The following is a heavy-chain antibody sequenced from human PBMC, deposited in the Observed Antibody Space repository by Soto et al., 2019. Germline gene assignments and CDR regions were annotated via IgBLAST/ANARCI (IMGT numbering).Heavy chain of an antibody. Sequence: SVKVSCKASGGTFSSYAISWVRQAPGQGLEWMGGIIPIFGTANYAQKFQGRVTITADKSTSTAYMELSSLRSEDTAVYYCAREGIVVVRRENAFDIWGKRTLVTV. D-gene: IGHD3-22*01. V-gene: IGHV1-69*06. CDR1: GGTFSSYA. CDR2: IIPIFGTA. J-gene: IGHJ3*02. CDR3: AREGIVVVRRENAFDI.